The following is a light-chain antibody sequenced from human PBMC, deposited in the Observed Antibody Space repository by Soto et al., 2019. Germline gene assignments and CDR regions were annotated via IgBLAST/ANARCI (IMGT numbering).Light chain of an antibody. CDR1: QDISNY. Sequence: DIQMTQSPSSLSASVLDTFPITCQSSQDISNYLNWYQQKPGKAPKLLIYDASNLETGVPSRFSGSGSGTEFTLTISSLQPDDVATYYCQHYNSYPPWTFGQGTKVDIK. V-gene: IGKV1-33*01. CDR3: QHYNSYPPWT. CDR2: DAS. J-gene: IGKJ1*01.